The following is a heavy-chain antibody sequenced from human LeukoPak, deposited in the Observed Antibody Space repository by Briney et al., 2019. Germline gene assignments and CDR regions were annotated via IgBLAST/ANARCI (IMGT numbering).Heavy chain of an antibody. CDR2: ISGSGGST. V-gene: IGHV3-23*01. D-gene: IGHD3-22*01. CDR1: GFTFSSYA. CDR3: ARWDSSGYHKYYFDY. J-gene: IGHJ4*02. Sequence: GGSLRLSCAASGFTFSSYAMSWVRQAPGKGLEWVSAISGSGGSTYYADSVKGRFTISRDNSKNTLYLQMNSLTAEDTAVYYCARWDSSGYHKYYFDYWGQGTLVTVSS.